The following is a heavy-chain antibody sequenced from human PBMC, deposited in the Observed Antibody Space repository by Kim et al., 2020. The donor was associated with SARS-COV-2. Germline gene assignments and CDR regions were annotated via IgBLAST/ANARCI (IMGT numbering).Heavy chain of an antibody. J-gene: IGHJ4*02. D-gene: IGHD3-22*01. V-gene: IGHV3-64*01. CDR2: ISSNGDTT. CDR3: ARSVIAVVVKGPLDY. CDR1: GFTFSSYP. Sequence: GGSLRLSCAASGFTFSSYPMYWVRQAPGKGLEYVSSISSNGDTTYYANSVKGRFTISRDNSKNTLSLQMGSLRAEDMAVYYCARSVIAVVVKGPLDYWGQGTLVTVSS.